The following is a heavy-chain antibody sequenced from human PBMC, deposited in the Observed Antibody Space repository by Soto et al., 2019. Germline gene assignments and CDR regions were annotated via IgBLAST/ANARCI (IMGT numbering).Heavy chain of an antibody. V-gene: IGHV3-48*03. J-gene: IGHJ4*02. CDR2: ITSGGRSI. CDR3: VRRMASPAQ. CDR1: GFTFSDYE. Sequence: PGGSLRLSCTASGFTFSDYEMNWVRQAPGKGLEWVSYITSGGRSIYYADSVKGRFIISRDNAENSLYLQMNSLRPEDTAVYYCVRRMASPAQWGQGTLVTVSS. D-gene: IGHD2-15*01.